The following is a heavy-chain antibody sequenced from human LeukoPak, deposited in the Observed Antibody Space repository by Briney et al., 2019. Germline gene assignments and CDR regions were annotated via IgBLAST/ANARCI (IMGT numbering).Heavy chain of an antibody. CDR1: GFTFTTYW. J-gene: IGHJ4*02. Sequence: PGGSLRLSCVASGFTFTTYWMTWVRQAPGKGLEWVASIKQDGSEKYYVDSVKGRFTISRDNTKNSVYLQMDSLRAEDTAVYNCAREPPTNRDSSNYGNWGQGTLVTVSS. D-gene: IGHD4-11*01. CDR3: AREPPTNRDSSNYGN. V-gene: IGHV3-7*01. CDR2: IKQDGSEK.